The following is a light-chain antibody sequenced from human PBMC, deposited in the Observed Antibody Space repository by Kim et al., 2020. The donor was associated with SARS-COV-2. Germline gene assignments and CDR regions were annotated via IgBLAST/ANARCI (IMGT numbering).Light chain of an antibody. CDR1: QSIGSKY. CDR2: GAI. V-gene: IGKV3-20*01. CDR3: QQYGGSLYT. J-gene: IGKJ2*01. Sequence: EIVLTQSPGTLSLSPGARATLSCRASQSIGSKYLAWYQQKPGQAPRLLIYGAITRATGIPDRFSGRGSGIDFTLTISRLEPEDSAVYYCQQYGGSLYTFGQGTKLEI.